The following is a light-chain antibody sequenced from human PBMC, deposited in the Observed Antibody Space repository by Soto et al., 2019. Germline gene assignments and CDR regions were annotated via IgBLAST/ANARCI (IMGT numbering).Light chain of an antibody. CDR1: DIGSKT. CDR3: QVWDSTSDRLYV. Sequence: SYELTQPPSVSVAPGQTARITCGGNDIGSKTVHWYQQKLGQAPVMVVYDDSARPSWIPERFSGSNSGNTATLTISRVEAGDEADFYCQVWDSTSDRLYVFGTGTKVTVL. CDR2: DDS. V-gene: IGLV3-21*02. J-gene: IGLJ1*01.